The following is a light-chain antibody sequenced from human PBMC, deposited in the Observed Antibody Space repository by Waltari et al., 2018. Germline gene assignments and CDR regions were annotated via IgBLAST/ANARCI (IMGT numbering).Light chain of an antibody. CDR3: CSYAGSTTYV. CDR1: SSDVGSYKF. CDR2: EVS. Sequence: QSALTQPASVSGSPGQSITISCTGTSSDVGSYKFVSWYQQYPGKAPKLMIYEVSQRPSGVSNRLSGSKSGNPASLTISGLHAEDEADYYCCSYAGSTTYVFGTGTKVTVL. V-gene: IGLV2-23*02. J-gene: IGLJ1*01.